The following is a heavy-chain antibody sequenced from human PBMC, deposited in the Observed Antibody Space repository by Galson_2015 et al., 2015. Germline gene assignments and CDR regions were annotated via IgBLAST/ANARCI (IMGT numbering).Heavy chain of an antibody. D-gene: IGHD1-26*01. Sequence: SVRVSCKASGYTFTSYYMHWVRQAPGKGLEWMGGINRSGSSISYAQKVQGGVTMTRDTSTSPVYMKLSSLRSEDTAVYYCARARLVGATNLFDYWGQGTLVTVSS. CDR2: INRSGSSI. CDR1: GYTFTSYY. V-gene: IGHV1-46*01. CDR3: ARARLVGATNLFDY. J-gene: IGHJ4*02.